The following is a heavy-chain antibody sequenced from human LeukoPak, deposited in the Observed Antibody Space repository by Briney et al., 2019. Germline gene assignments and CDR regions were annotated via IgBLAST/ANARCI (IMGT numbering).Heavy chain of an antibody. D-gene: IGHD2-21*02. CDR2: ISGGGGST. J-gene: IGHJ4*02. CDR3: ARFRTWGDKAFDY. CDR1: GFTFTSYS. V-gene: IGHV3-23*01. Sequence: GGSLRLSCAASGFTFTSYSMNWVRQAPGKGLEWVSTISGGGGSTYYADSVKGRFTISRDSAKNSLHLQMNSLRAEDTAVYYCARFRTWGDKAFDYWGQGTLVTVSS.